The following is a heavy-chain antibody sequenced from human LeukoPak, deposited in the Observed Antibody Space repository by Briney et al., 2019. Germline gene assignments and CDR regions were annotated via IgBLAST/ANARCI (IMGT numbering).Heavy chain of an antibody. CDR3: TRGSNRWSPSYHFDY. V-gene: IGHV3-74*01. CDR2: INSDGSST. J-gene: IGHJ4*02. Sequence: GGSLRLSCAASGFTFSSYWMHWVREAPGKGLGWLSHINSDGSSTRYADSVKGRFTISRDNAKNTLYLQMNSLTAEDTAVYYCTRGSNRWSPSYHFDYWGQGNLVSVSS. D-gene: IGHD2-15*01. CDR1: GFTFSSYW.